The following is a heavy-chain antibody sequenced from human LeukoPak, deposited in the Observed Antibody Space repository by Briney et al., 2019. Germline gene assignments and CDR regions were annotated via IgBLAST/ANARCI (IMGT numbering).Heavy chain of an antibody. Sequence: GGSLRLSCAASGFTFSSYGMSWVRQAPGKGLEWVPSIRSTGDSTFYADSVKGRFTISRDNSKNTVYLLMNSLRTEDTAVYYCGRSRRINASLYYYMDVWGKGTTVTVSS. CDR1: GFTFSSYG. V-gene: IGHV3-23*01. D-gene: IGHD2-8*01. J-gene: IGHJ6*03. CDR3: GRSRRINASLYYYMDV. CDR2: IRSTGDST.